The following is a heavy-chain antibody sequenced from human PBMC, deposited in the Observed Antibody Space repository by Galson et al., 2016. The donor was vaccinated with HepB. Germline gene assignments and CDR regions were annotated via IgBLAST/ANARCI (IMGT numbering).Heavy chain of an antibody. J-gene: IGHJ4*02. D-gene: IGHD4-17*01. CDR2: ISNDGTRT. CDR3: AREEATVTTATDQ. Sequence: SXRLSCAASGFPLSSYWMQWVRQTPGKGLVWVSRISNDGTRTGYADSVKGRFTVFRDNAKNTVYLQMNSLRVEDTAVYYCAREEATVTTATDQWGQGTLVTVSS. CDR1: GFPLSSYW. V-gene: IGHV3-74*01.